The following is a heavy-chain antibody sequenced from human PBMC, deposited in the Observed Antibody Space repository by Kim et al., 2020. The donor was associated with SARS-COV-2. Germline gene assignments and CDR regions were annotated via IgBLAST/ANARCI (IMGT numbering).Heavy chain of an antibody. CDR2: IKQDGSEK. CDR3: ARDGGGVIINYNYYYGMDV. CDR1: GFTFSSYW. V-gene: IGHV3-7*01. J-gene: IGHJ6*02. D-gene: IGHD3-16*02. Sequence: GGSLRLSCAASGFTFSSYWMSWVRQAPGKGLEWVANIKQDGSEKYYVDSVKGRFTISRDNAKNSLYLQMNSLRAEDTAVYYCARDGGGVIINYNYYYGMDVWGQGTTVTVSS.